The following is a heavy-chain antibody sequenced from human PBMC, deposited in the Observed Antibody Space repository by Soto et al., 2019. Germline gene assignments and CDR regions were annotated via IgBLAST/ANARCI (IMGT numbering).Heavy chain of an antibody. Sequence: GGSLRLSCAASGFTFSSYAMSWVRQAPGKGLEWVSVISGSGGSTYYADSVKGRFTISRDNSKNTLYLQMNSLRAEDTAVYYFAKSPYSCSSTSCYNNWFDPWGQGTLVTVSS. V-gene: IGHV3-23*01. CDR2: ISGSGGST. CDR1: GFTFSSYA. D-gene: IGHD2-2*01. CDR3: AKSPYSCSSTSCYNNWFDP. J-gene: IGHJ5*02.